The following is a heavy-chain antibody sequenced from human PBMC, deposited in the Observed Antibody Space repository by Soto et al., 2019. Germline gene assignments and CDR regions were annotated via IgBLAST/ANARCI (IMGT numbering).Heavy chain of an antibody. CDR2: INPNSGGT. J-gene: IGHJ6*02. V-gene: IGHV1-2*02. CDR3: ARERFLEWLLSHYYYYYGMDV. CDR1: GYTFTGYY. D-gene: IGHD3-3*01. Sequence: QVQLVQSGAEVRKPGASVKVSCKASGYTFTGYYMHWVRQAPGQGLEWMGWINPNSGGTNYAQKFQGRVTMTRDTSISTAYMELSRLRSDDTAVYYCARERFLEWLLSHYYYYYGMDVWGQGTTVTVSS.